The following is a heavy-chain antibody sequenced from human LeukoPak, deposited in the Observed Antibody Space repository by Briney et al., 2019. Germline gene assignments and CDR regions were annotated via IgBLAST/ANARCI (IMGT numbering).Heavy chain of an antibody. CDR3: ASVNYYDSSGYGEYAFDI. J-gene: IGHJ3*02. CDR2: IIPILGIA. CDR1: GGTFSSYA. Sequence: SVKVSCKASGGTFSSYAISWVRQAPGQGLEWMGRIIPILGIANYAQKFQGRVTITADKSTSTAYMELSSLRSEDTAVYYCASVNYYDSSGYGEYAFDIWGQGTMVTVSS. V-gene: IGHV1-69*04. D-gene: IGHD3-22*01.